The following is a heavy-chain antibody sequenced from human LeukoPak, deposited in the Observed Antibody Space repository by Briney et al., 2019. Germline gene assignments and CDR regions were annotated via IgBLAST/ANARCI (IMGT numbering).Heavy chain of an antibody. CDR3: ARERDGYNSDY. J-gene: IGHJ4*02. Sequence: SVKVSCKASGGTFRSYAISWVRQAPGQPLECMGVIIPMFGKPSYAQKFQGRVTITADESTSTAYMELSSLRSDDTAVYYCARERDGYNSDYWGQGTLVTVSS. CDR2: IIPMFGKP. V-gene: IGHV1-69*13. CDR1: GGTFRSYA. D-gene: IGHD5-24*01.